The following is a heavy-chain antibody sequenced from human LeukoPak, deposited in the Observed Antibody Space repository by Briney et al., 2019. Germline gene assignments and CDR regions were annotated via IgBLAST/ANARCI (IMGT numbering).Heavy chain of an antibody. J-gene: IGHJ4*02. CDR1: GGSISSYY. CDR2: IYYSGST. V-gene: IGHV4-59*01. CDR3: AREPRSYSGSYYFDY. D-gene: IGHD1-26*01. Sequence: PSETLSLTCTVSGGSISSYYWIWIRQPPGKGLEWIGYIYYSGSTNYNPSLKSRVTISVDTSKNQFSLKLSSVTAADTAVYYCAREPRSYSGSYYFDYWGQGTLVTVSS.